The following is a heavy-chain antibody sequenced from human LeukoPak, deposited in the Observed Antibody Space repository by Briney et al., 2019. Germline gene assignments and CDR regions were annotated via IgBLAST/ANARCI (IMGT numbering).Heavy chain of an antibody. CDR2: INPNSGGT. D-gene: IGHD3-10*01. Sequence: GASVKVSCKASGYTFTGYYMHWVRQAPGQGLEWMGWINPNSGGTNYAQKFQGRVTMTRDTSISTAYMELSRLRSDDTAVYYCAKGVEVGWFGELFYYYYMDVWGTGTTVTVSS. CDR3: AKGVEVGWFGELFYYYYMDV. CDR1: GYTFTGYY. J-gene: IGHJ6*03. V-gene: IGHV1-2*02.